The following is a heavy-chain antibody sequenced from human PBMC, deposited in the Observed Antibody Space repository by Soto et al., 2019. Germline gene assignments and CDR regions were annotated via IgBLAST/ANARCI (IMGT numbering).Heavy chain of an antibody. Sequence: SETLSLTSAVFGGSFSGYHWSWIRQPPGKGLEWIGEINHSGSTNYNPSLKSRVTISVDTSKNQFSLKLSSVTAADTAVYYCARVSGIYYYGMDVWGQGTTVS. J-gene: IGHJ6*02. CDR1: GGSFSGYH. CDR3: ARVSGIYYYGMDV. CDR2: INHSGST. V-gene: IGHV4-34*01. D-gene: IGHD3-10*01.